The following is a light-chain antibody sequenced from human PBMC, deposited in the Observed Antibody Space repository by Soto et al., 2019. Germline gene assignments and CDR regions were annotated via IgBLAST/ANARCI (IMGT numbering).Light chain of an antibody. CDR1: QSLVYSDGNTY. J-gene: IGKJ2*01. Sequence: DVVMTQSPLSLPVTLGQPASISCKSSQSLVYSDGNTYLTWFQQRPGQSPRRLIYKVSNRDSGVPDRFSGSGSVTDFTLKISSVEAEDVGVYYCLQGTLWPYTFGQGTKLEIK. V-gene: IGKV2-30*01. CDR2: KVS. CDR3: LQGTLWPYT.